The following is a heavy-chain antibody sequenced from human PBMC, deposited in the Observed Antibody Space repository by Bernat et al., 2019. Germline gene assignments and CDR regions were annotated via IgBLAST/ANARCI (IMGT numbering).Heavy chain of an antibody. V-gene: IGHV3-48*03. CDR1: GFTFSSYE. J-gene: IGHJ6*02. CDR3: ARPYYYAMDV. CDR2: ISSSSTTI. Sequence: VQLVESGGGLVKPGGSLRLSCAASGFTFSSYEMNWVRQAPGKGLEWISYISSSSTTIYFADSVKGRFTISRDNAKNLLYLQMNSLRSEDTAVYYCARPYYYAMDVWGQGTTVTVSS.